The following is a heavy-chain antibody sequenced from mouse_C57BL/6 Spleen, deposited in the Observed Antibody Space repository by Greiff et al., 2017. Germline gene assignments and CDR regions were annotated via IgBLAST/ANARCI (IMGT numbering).Heavy chain of an antibody. CDR1: GFTFSSYA. J-gene: IGHJ2*01. CDR2: ISSGGDYI. Sequence: EVQLVESGEGLVKPGGSLKLSCAASGFTFSSYAMAWVRQTPEKRLEWVAYISSGGDYIYYADTVKGRFTLTRDNATNTLYLHMSSLKSEDTAMYSCSSADGRFDDWGQGTTLTVSS. CDR3: SSADGRFDD. V-gene: IGHV5-9-1*02. D-gene: IGHD1-2*01.